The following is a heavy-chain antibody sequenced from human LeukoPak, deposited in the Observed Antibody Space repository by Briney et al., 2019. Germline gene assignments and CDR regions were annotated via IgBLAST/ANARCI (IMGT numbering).Heavy chain of an antibody. CDR3: ARFGGGATKDDRLDY. D-gene: IGHD3-16*01. J-gene: IGHJ4*02. V-gene: IGHV1-8*03. Sequence: ASVKVSCKAPGYIFTTYDINWVRLAPGQGLEWMAWMNPNTGNTGFAQKFQGRVTVSRNTDISTAYMELNSLRSEDTAVYYCARFGGGATKDDRLDYWGQGTLVAVSS. CDR1: GYIFTTYD. CDR2: MNPNTGNT.